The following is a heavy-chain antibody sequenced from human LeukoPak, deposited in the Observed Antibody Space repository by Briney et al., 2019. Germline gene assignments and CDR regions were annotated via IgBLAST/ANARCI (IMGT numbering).Heavy chain of an antibody. J-gene: IGHJ4*02. CDR2: ISGSGGST. V-gene: IGHV3-23*01. CDR3: AKVLNYYGSGYFDY. D-gene: IGHD3-10*01. Sequence: GSLRLSCAASGFTFSSYAMSWVRQAPGKGLEWVSAISGSGGSTHYADSVKGRFTISRDNSKNTLYLQMNSLRAEDTAVYYCAKVLNYYGSGYFDYWGQGTLVTVSS. CDR1: GFTFSSYA.